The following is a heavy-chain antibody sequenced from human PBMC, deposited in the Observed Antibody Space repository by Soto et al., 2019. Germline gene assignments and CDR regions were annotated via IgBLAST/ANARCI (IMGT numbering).Heavy chain of an antibody. CDR3: ASQEVYSYGYNLDY. CDR1: GYTFTSYA. D-gene: IGHD5-18*01. Sequence: GASVKVYCKASGYTFTSYAMHWVRQAPGQRLEWMGWINAGNGNTKYSQKFQGRVTITRDTSASTAYMELSSLRSEDTAVYYCASQEVYSYGYNLDYWGQGTLVTVSS. J-gene: IGHJ4*02. CDR2: INAGNGNT. V-gene: IGHV1-3*01.